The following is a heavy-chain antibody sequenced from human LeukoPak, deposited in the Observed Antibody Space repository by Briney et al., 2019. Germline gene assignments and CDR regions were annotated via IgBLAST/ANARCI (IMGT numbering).Heavy chain of an antibody. CDR1: GFTFSSYA. Sequence: PGGSLRLSCAASGFTFSSYAMHWVRQAPGKELEWVSSISSSSSYIYYADSVKGRFTISRDNAKNSLYLQMNSLRAEDTAVYYCARFRDGYNQPFDYWGQGTLVTVSS. D-gene: IGHD5-24*01. CDR3: ARFRDGYNQPFDY. CDR2: ISSSSSYI. J-gene: IGHJ4*02. V-gene: IGHV3-21*01.